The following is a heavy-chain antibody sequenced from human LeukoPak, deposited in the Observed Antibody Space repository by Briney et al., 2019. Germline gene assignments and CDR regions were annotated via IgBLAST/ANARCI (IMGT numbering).Heavy chain of an antibody. J-gene: IGHJ2*01. CDR3: ARTYGDYDGSYWYFDL. CDR2: ISTYNGKT. D-gene: IGHD4-17*01. CDR1: GYTFTGYG. V-gene: IGHV1-18*01. Sequence: ASVRVSCKASGYTFTGYGITWVRQAPGQGLEWMEWISTYNGKTDYAQKLQGRVTMTTDRSTSTAYMELRSPRSDDTAVYYCARTYGDYDGSYWYFDLWGRGTLVTVSS.